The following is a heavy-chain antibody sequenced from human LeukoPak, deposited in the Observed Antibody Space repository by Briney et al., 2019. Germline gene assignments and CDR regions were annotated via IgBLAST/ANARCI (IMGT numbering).Heavy chain of an antibody. CDR3: ARGYSSGWDPFGYYYYYGMDV. D-gene: IGHD6-19*01. J-gene: IGHJ6*02. Sequence: PSETLSLTCTVSGGPISSSGYYWSWIRQPPGKGLEWIGEINHSGSTNYNPSLKSRVTISVDTSKNQFSLKLSSVTAADTAVYYCARGYSSGWDPFGYYYYYGMDVWGQGTTVTVSS. CDR1: GGPISSSGYY. CDR2: INHSGST. V-gene: IGHV4-39*07.